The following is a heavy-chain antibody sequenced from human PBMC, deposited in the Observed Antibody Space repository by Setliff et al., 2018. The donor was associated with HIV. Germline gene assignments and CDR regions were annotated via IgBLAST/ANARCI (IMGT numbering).Heavy chain of an antibody. CDR1: GYTFTAYY. V-gene: IGHV1-2*06. CDR2: IIPSSGGT. CDR3: ASKVFCTNGVCLDAFDI. Sequence: ASVKVSCKASGYTFTAYYMHWVRQAPGQGLEWMGRIIPSSGGTNYAQKFQGRVTMTRDTSISTAYMELSGLRSDDTAVYYCASKVFCTNGVCLDAFDIWGQGTMVTVSS. D-gene: IGHD2-8*01. J-gene: IGHJ3*02.